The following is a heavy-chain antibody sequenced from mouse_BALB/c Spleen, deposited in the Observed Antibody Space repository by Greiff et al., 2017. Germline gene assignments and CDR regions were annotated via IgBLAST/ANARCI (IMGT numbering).Heavy chain of an antibody. Sequence: VQLQQSGPELVKPGASVKISCKASGYTFTDYNMHWVKQSHGKSLEWIGYIYPYNGGTGYNQKFKSKATLTVDNSSSTAYMELRSLTSEDSAVYYCARRGDAGIFDYWGQGTTLTVSS. V-gene: IGHV1S29*02. CDR3: ARRGDAGIFDY. J-gene: IGHJ2*01. CDR2: IYPYNGGT. CDR1: GYTFTDYN.